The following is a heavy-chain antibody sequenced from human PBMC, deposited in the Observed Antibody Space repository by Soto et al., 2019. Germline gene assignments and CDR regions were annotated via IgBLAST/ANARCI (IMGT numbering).Heavy chain of an antibody. V-gene: IGHV1-3*01. Sequence: QVQLVQSGAEVKKPGASVKVSCKASGYTFTSYAMHWVRQAPGQRLEWMGWINAGNGNTKYSQKFQGRVTITRDTSASTAYMERSSLRSEDTAVYYCASEWLLSFDYFDYWGQGTLVTVSS. D-gene: IGHD3-22*01. CDR1: GYTFTSYA. J-gene: IGHJ4*02. CDR2: INAGNGNT. CDR3: ASEWLLSFDYFDY.